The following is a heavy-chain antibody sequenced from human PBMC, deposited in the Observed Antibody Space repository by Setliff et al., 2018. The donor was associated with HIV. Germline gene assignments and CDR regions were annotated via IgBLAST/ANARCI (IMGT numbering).Heavy chain of an antibody. Sequence: PSETLSLTCSVSGASLSSSTYSWGWIRQTPGEVLEWIGSVSNTGTTYYNPSLKSRVIISVDTSKNHFSLNLSSVTAADTGVYYCASGSGYCRNGVCYIGVHKNPDKYYFDYWGQGTLVTVS. J-gene: IGHJ4*02. D-gene: IGHD2-8*01. CDR1: GASLSSSTYS. CDR3: ASGSGYCRNGVCYIGVHKNPDKYYFDY. CDR2: VSNTGTT. V-gene: IGHV4-39*02.